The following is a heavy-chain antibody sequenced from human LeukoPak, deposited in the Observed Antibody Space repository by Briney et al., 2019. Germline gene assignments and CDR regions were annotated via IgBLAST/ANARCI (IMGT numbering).Heavy chain of an antibody. CDR3: ARGKSGVGTAIGLFDY. Sequence: SETLSLTCTVSGGSITNSNYYWGWIRQSPGKGLEWIANIYHSGSSYYNPSLKSRGTISVDRSKNQFSLRLSYVTAADTAVYYGARGKSGVGTAIGLFDYWGQETLVTVSS. CDR1: GGSITNSNYY. CDR2: IYHSGSS. D-gene: IGHD2-21*02. J-gene: IGHJ4*02. V-gene: IGHV4-39*01.